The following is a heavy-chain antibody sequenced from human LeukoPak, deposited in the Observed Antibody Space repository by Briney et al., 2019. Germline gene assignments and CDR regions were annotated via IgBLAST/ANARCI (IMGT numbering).Heavy chain of an antibody. CDR1: GFTFSGSA. Sequence: GGSLRLSCAASGFTFSGSAMHWVRQASGKGLEWVGRIRSKSNNYATAYAASVKGRFTISRDDSKNTAYLQMNSLKTEDTAVYYCTRLRDAFFHWGQGTLVTVSS. D-gene: IGHD2-2*01. CDR3: TRLRDAFFH. CDR2: IRSKSNNYAT. J-gene: IGHJ4*02. V-gene: IGHV3-73*01.